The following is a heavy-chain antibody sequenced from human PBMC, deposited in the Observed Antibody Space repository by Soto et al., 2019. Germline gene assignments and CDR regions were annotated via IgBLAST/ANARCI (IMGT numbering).Heavy chain of an antibody. J-gene: IGHJ4*02. Sequence: PGGSLRLSCAASGFTFTRYSMNWVRQAPGKGLEWVSSISSTTNYIYYGDSMKGRFTISRDNANNSLYLVMNSLGAEDTAVYYFARESEGITSYFDYWGQGTLVTVSS. CDR1: GFTFTRYS. V-gene: IGHV3-21*06. CDR3: ARESEGITSYFDY. CDR2: ISSTTNYI.